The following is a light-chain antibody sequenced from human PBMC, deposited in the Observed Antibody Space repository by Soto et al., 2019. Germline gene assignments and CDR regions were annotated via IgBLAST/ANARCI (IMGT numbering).Light chain of an antibody. J-gene: IGKJ3*01. CDR1: QSISTW. Sequence: DIQMTQSPSTLSASVGDRVTITCRASQSISTWLAWYKQKPGKGPELLIYKASTLESVVPSKFSGSGSGTEFTLTVSSLQPDDFAACYCQQYKSLPFTFGPGTKVDI. CDR2: KAS. CDR3: QQYKSLPFT. V-gene: IGKV1-5*03.